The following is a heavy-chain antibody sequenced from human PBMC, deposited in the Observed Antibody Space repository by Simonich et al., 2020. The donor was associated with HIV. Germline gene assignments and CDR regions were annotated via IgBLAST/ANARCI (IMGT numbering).Heavy chain of an antibody. J-gene: IGHJ4*02. V-gene: IGHV4-39*01. D-gene: IGHD3-3*01. CDR1: GGSISSSSYY. Sequence: QLQLQESGPGLVKPSETLSLTCTVSGGSISSSSYYWGWIRQPPGKGLEWIGSIYYSGRTYKHPARKSRVTISVDTSKNQFSLKLSSVTAADTAVYYCARHWGYDFWSGYYFDYWGQGTLVTVSS. CDR3: ARHWGYDFWSGYYFDY. CDR2: IYYSGRT.